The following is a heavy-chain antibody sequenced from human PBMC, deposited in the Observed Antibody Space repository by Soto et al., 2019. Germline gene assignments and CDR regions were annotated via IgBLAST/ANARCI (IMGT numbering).Heavy chain of an antibody. V-gene: IGHV3-33*01. J-gene: IGHJ4*02. CDR1: GFDFKTYG. Sequence: GGSLRLSCVASGFDFKTYGMHWVRQAPGKGLEWVAVIGFDGTNIHYSDSVRGRFSISRDNSENTVSLQMNSLRVEDTALYYCVRTACVINNCSYRGVRWGQGTLVTVSS. CDR3: VRTACVINNCSYRGVR. D-gene: IGHD1-20*01. CDR2: IGFDGTNI.